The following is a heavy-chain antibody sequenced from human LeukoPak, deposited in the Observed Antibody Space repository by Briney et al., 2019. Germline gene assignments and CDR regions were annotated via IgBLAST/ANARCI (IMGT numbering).Heavy chain of an antibody. J-gene: IGHJ4*02. CDR3: ARDCGSDCYTQLDS. D-gene: IGHD2-21*02. V-gene: IGHV3-21*01. Sequence: KPGGSLRLSCAASGFTFSSYSMNWVRQAPGKGLEWVSSISSSSSYIYYADSVKGRFTISRDNAKNSLYLQMNSLRAEDSAVYYCARDCGSDCYTQLDSWGQGILVTVSS. CDR1: GFTFSSYS. CDR2: ISSSSSYI.